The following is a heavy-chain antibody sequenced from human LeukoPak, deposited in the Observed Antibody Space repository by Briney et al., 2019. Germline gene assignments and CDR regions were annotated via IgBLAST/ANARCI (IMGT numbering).Heavy chain of an antibody. Sequence: GGSLRLSCTVSGFTVSSNSMNWVRQAPGKGLEWVSYISSSGSTIYYADSVKGRFTISRDNAKNSLYLQMNSLRAEDTAFYYCAREGVVVGRDFDYWGQGTLVTVSS. V-gene: IGHV3-48*04. CDR2: ISSSGSTI. CDR3: AREGVVVGRDFDY. J-gene: IGHJ4*02. CDR1: GFTVSSNS. D-gene: IGHD2-15*01.